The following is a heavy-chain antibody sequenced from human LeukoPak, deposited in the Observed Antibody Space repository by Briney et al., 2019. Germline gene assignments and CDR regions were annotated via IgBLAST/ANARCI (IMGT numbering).Heavy chain of an antibody. D-gene: IGHD2-15*01. CDR1: GFTFSSYG. J-gene: IGHJ5*02. CDR2: ISYDGSNK. V-gene: IGHV3-30*18. CDR3: AKIFCGGSCNWFDP. Sequence: QPGRSVRLSCADSGFTFSSYGMHWVRQAPGKGLGWVAVISYDGSNKYYADSVKGRFTISRDNSKNTLYLQMNSLRAEDTAVYYCAKIFCGGSCNWFDPWGQGTLVTVSS.